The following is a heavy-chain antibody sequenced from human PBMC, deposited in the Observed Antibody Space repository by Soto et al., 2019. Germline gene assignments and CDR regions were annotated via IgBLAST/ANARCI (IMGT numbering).Heavy chain of an antibody. Sequence: EVQLLESGGDLVQPGGSLRLACAASGFTFRGDAMSWVRQAPGKGLEWVSSISGSGEMTHYAESVKGRFTMSRDNSKNTLYLQMESLRAEDTALYYCARSEMTYNWNDWGQGTLVTVSS. CDR2: ISGSGEMT. CDR1: GFTFRGDA. J-gene: IGHJ4*02. D-gene: IGHD1-1*01. CDR3: ARSEMTYNWND. V-gene: IGHV3-23*01.